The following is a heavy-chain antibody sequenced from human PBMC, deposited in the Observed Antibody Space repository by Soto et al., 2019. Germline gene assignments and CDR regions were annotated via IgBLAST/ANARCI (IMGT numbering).Heavy chain of an antibody. CDR1: GFSFSFYS. D-gene: IGHD1-26*01. J-gene: IGHJ4*02. CDR2: ITSGGSTM. Sequence: GSLRLSCAASGFSFSFYSMNWVRQAPGKGLEWVSYITSGGSTMYYADSVKGRFTISRDNARNSLFLQMYSLRDEDTAVYFCARTNSRELLHSFDYWGLGTLVTVSS. V-gene: IGHV3-48*02. CDR3: ARTNSRELLHSFDY.